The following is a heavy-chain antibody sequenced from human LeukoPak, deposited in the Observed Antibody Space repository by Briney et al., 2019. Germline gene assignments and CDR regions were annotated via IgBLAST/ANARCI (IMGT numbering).Heavy chain of an antibody. CDR2: ISSSSSYI. J-gene: IGHJ4*02. Sequence: GRPLRLSCAASGFTFGSYGMHWVRQAPGKGLEWVSSISSSSSYIYYADSVKGRFTISRDNAKNSLYLQMNSLRAEDTAVYYCASFDSSGWYYFDYWGQGTLVTVSS. CDR3: ASFDSSGWYYFDY. V-gene: IGHV3-21*01. D-gene: IGHD6-19*01. CDR1: GFTFGSYG.